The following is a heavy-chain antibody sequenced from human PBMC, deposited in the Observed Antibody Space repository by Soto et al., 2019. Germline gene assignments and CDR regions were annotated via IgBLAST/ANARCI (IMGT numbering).Heavy chain of an antibody. D-gene: IGHD2-15*01. V-gene: IGHV2-70*11. J-gene: IGHJ5*02. Sequence: SGPTLVNPTQTLTLACTFSGFSLSTSGMCVSWIRQPPGKALEWLARIDWDDDKYYSTSLKTRLTISKDTSKNQVVLTMTNMDPVYKSTYYCARDYCSGGSPQFDPWGQGTLVTVSS. CDR3: ARDYCSGGSPQFDP. CDR2: IDWDDDK. CDR1: GFSLSTSGMC.